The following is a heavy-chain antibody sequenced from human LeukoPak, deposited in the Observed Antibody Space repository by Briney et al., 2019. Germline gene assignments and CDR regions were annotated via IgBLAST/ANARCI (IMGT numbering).Heavy chain of an antibody. J-gene: IGHJ4*02. CDR3: ARGGPKRIYYFDY. Sequence: GGSLRLSCAASGFTFSSYSMNWVRQAPGKGLEWVSYISSSGSTIYYADSVKGRFTISRDNAKNSLYLQMNSLRAEDTAVYYCARGGPKRIYYFDYWGQGTLVTVSS. CDR2: ISSSGSTI. V-gene: IGHV3-48*04. D-gene: IGHD2-15*01. CDR1: GFTFSSYS.